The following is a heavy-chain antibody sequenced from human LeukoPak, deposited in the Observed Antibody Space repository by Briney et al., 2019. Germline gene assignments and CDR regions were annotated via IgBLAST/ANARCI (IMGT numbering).Heavy chain of an antibody. V-gene: IGHV3-48*02. Sequence: PGRSLRLSCAASGFTFTDYSINWVRQAPGRGLEWVSYISSPSTHIYYADSVKGRFIISRDNAKNSLYLQMNSLRDEDTAVYYCARESYWGSNAKGFDYWGQGTLVTVSS. CDR2: ISSPSTHI. CDR3: ARESYWGSNAKGFDY. CDR1: GFTFTDYS. J-gene: IGHJ4*02. D-gene: IGHD7-27*01.